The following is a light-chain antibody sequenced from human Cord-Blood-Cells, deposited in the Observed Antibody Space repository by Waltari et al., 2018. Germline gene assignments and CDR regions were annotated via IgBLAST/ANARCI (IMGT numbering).Light chain of an antibody. J-gene: IGKJ2*01. CDR3: QQYYSTPYT. V-gene: IGKV4-1*01. CDR1: QSVLYSSNNKNY. Sequence: DIVMTQSPDSLAVSLGERATINCKSSQSVLYSSNNKNYLAWYQPKPGQPPKLLIYWASTRESGVPDRCSGSVSGTDFTLTISSLQAEDVAVYYCQQYYSTPYTFGQGTKLEIK. CDR2: WAS.